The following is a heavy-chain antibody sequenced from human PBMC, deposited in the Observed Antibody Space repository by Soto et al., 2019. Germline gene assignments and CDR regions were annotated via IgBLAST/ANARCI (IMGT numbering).Heavy chain of an antibody. J-gene: IGHJ4*02. CDR2: ISGSGRMT. CDR1: GFTFRNFA. V-gene: IGHV3-23*04. D-gene: IGHD1-1*01. CDR3: SKEAEESVNEPIPGDC. Sequence: EAQLVESGGDLVQPRGSLRLSCAASGFTFRNFAMTWVRQAPGKGLEWVSGISGSGRMTYYAHSVKGRFTVSRDNSKNSLYLQMDSLRAEDTAGYYCSKEAEESVNEPIPGDCWGQGTVVTVSS.